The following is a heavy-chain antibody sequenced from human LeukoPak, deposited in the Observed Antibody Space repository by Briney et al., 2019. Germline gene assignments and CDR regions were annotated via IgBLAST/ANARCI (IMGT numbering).Heavy chain of an antibody. CDR3: ARGGSSSWYAVKFDY. V-gene: IGHV4-4*07. J-gene: IGHJ4*02. Sequence: PSETLSLTCTVSGGSISGDYWGWIRQPAGKGLEWIGRIYSSGRTDYNPSLKSRVTISVDTSKNQFSLKLSSVTAADTAVYYCARGGSSSWYAVKFDYWGQGTLVTVSS. CDR1: GGSISGDY. D-gene: IGHD6-13*01. CDR2: IYSSGRT.